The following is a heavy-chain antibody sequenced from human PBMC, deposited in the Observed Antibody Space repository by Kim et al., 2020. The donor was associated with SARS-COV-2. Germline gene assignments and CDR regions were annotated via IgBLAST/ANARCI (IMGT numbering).Heavy chain of an antibody. CDR3: ARVYYDSSGYYRLDY. CDR1: GFTVSSNY. D-gene: IGHD3-22*01. V-gene: IGHV3-66*01. CDR2: IYSGGST. Sequence: GGSLRLSCAASGFTVSSNYMSWVRQAPGKGLEWVSVIYSGGSTYYADSVKGRFTISRDNSKNTLYLQMNSLRAEDTAVYCCARVYYDSSGYYRLDYWGQGTLVTVSS. J-gene: IGHJ4*02.